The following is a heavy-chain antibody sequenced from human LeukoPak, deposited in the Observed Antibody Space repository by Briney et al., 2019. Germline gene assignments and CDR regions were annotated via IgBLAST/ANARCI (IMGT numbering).Heavy chain of an antibody. Sequence: GGSLRLSCAASGFTFSSYAMSWVRQAPGKGLEWVSAISGSGGSTYYADSVRGRFTISRDNSKNTLYLQMNSLRVEDTAVYHCAKRLWSSSTGCYDCWFDPWGQGTLVTVSS. J-gene: IGHJ5*02. D-gene: IGHD2-2*01. CDR1: GFTFSSYA. CDR2: ISGSGGST. V-gene: IGHV3-23*01. CDR3: AKRLWSSSTGCYDCWFDP.